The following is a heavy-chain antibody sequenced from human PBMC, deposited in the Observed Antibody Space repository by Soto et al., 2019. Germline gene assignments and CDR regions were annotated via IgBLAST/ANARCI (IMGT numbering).Heavy chain of an antibody. CDR1: WYTFTSNL. J-gene: IGHJ5*02. D-gene: IGHD6-6*01. Sequence: GAAVKPSSEASWYTFTSNLIHRGRPAPGQGLEWVGIIKPSPGTTYYAQKFQGRGTFTRDTYTSKAYMEMKSLTYEDTAVYYCARDLSISSSGAWWLVPLGQALLVAVS. CDR2: IKPSPGTT. V-gene: IGHV1-46*01. CDR3: ARDLSISSSGAWWLVP.